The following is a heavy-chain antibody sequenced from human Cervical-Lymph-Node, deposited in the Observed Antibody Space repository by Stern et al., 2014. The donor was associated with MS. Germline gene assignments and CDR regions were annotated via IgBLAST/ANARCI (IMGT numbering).Heavy chain of an antibody. CDR1: GDSISSGGYY. V-gene: IGHV4-31*03. D-gene: IGHD3-10*01. CDR2: IYHRGSS. CDR3: ARSLWFYGMDV. Sequence: QVQLQESGPGLVKPSQTLSLTCSVSGDSISSGGYYWSWIRQPPGKGLEWLGYIYHRGSSYYNPSLKSRVTISVDTSKNQFSLKVSSVTAADTAVYYCARSLWFYGMDVWGQGTTVTVSS. J-gene: IGHJ6*02.